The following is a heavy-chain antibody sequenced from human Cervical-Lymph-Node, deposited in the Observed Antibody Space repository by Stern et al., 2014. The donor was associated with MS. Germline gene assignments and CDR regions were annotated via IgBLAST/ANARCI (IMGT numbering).Heavy chain of an antibody. Sequence: VQLQESGPGLVKPSQTLSLTCTVSGGPITSGGFHWSWIRQHPGNGLEWIGYLDYSGSNYYNPSLTSRDSISVGSSKSQFFLNLSSVTAADTAVYFCARANCNGNYDLGYFDYWGQGTLVTVSS. J-gene: IGHJ4*02. CDR3: ARANCNGNYDLGYFDY. CDR2: LDYSGSN. D-gene: IGHD1-1*01. CDR1: GGPITSGGFH. V-gene: IGHV4-31*03.